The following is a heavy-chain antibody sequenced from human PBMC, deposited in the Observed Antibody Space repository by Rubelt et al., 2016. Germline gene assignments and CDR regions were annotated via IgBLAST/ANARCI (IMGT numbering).Heavy chain of an antibody. V-gene: IGHV3-11*01. J-gene: IGHJ6*02. CDR3: ARIFEEDYGDYSAPNYYYYGMDV. Sequence: SSGSTIYYADSVKGRFTISRNNAKNSLYLQMNSLRAEDTAVYYCARIFEEDYGDYSAPNYYYYGMDVWGQGTTVTVSS. D-gene: IGHD4-17*01. CDR2: SSGSTI.